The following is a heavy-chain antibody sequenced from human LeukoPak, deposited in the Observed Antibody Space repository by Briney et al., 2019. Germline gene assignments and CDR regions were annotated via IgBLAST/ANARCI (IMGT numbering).Heavy chain of an antibody. CDR2: INHSGST. J-gene: IGHJ5*02. CDR3: ARVTYYYDSSGYVLDP. CDR1: GGSFSGYY. Sequence: RPSETLSLTCAVYGGSFSGYYWSWIRQPPGKGLEWIGEINHSGSTNYNPSLKSRVTISVDTSKNQFSLKLSSVTAADTAVYYCARVTYYYDSSGYVLDPWGQGTLVTVSS. D-gene: IGHD3-22*01. V-gene: IGHV4-34*01.